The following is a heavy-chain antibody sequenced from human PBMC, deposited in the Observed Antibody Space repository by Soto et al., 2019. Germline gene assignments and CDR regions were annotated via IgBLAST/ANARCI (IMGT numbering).Heavy chain of an antibody. CDR1: GGSFSGYY. CDR3: TRPKNELRFYSYNGIDV. J-gene: IGHJ6*02. V-gene: IGHV4-34*01. CDR2: INHSGNT. Sequence: SETLSLTCAVYGGSFSGYYWSWIRQPPGKGLEWIGEINHSGNTNYNPSLKSRVTISVDTSKNQFSLKLSSVTAADTALYYCTRPKNELRFYSYNGIDVWGQGTTVTVSS. D-gene: IGHD5-12*01.